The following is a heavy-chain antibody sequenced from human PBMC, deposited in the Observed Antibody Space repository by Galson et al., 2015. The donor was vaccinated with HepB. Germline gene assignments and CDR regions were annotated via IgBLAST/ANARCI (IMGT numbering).Heavy chain of an antibody. CDR3: ARRVPGYGDYAGVLDY. CDR2: IYYSGST. V-gene: IGHV4-31*03. J-gene: IGHJ4*02. D-gene: IGHD4-17*01. Sequence: TLYLTCTVSGGSISSGGYYWSWIRQHPGKGLEWIGYIYYSGSTYYNPSLKSRVTISVDTSKNQFSLKLSSVTAADTAVYYCARRVPGYGDYAGVLDYWGQGTLVTVSS. CDR1: GGSISSGGYY.